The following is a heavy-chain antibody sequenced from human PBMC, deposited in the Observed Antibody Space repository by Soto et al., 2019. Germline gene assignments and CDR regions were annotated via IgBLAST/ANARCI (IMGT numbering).Heavy chain of an antibody. Sequence: QVQLVKSGAEVKQPGYSVKVSCTASGGTFSSYTISWVRQAPGQGLEWMGRIIPILGIANYAQKFQGRVTITADKSTSTAYMEMSSLRSDDSAVSYCARHDEVVPLYFWCQGTTVTGSS. CDR3: ARHDEVVPLYF. D-gene: IGHD2-15*01. CDR1: GGTFSSYT. J-gene: IGHJ6*02. V-gene: IGHV1-69*02. CDR2: IIPILGIA.